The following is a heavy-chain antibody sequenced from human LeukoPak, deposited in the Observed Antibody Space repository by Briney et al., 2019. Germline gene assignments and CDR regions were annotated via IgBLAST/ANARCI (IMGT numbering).Heavy chain of an antibody. CDR3: ARDRVWTVLY. D-gene: IGHD6-13*01. J-gene: IGHJ4*02. CDR2: INQDGSET. V-gene: IGHV3-7*01. Sequence: PGGSLRLSCAASGFTFNSYWMNWVRQAPGKGLEWVANINQDGSETYYVDSVKGRFTISRDNAKNSLYLQMNSVRAEDTAVHYCARDRVWTVLYWGQGTLVTVSS. CDR1: GFTFNSYW.